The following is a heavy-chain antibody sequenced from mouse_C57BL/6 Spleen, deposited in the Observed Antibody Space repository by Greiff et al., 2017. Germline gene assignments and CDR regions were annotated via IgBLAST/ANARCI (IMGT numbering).Heavy chain of an antibody. V-gene: IGHV5-9-1*02. CDR1: GFTFSSYA. J-gene: IGHJ3*01. D-gene: IGHD1-1*01. CDR2: ISSGGDYI. Sequence: EVKLMESGEGLVKPGGSLKLSCAASGFTFSSYAMSWVRQTPEKRLEWVAYISSGGDYIYYADTVKGRFTISRDNARNTLYLQMSSLKSEDTAMYYCTRGTVVAPFAYWGQGTLVTVSA. CDR3: TRGTVVAPFAY.